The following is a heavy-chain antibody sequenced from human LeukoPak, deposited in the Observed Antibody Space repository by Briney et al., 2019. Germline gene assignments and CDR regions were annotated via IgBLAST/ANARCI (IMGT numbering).Heavy chain of an antibody. V-gene: IGHV4-34*01. CDR2: INHSGST. CDR1: GGSFSGYY. D-gene: IGHD2/OR15-2a*01. J-gene: IGHJ4*02. CDR3: ARDQSDDGFYAFDY. Sequence: SETLSLTCAVYGGSFSGYYWSWIRQPPGKGLEWIGEINHSGSTNYNPSLKSRVTISVDTSKNQFSLKLSSVTAADTAVYYCARDQSDDGFYAFDYWGQGTLVTVSS.